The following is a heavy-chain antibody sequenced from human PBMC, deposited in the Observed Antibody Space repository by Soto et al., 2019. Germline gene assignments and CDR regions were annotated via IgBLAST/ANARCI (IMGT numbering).Heavy chain of an antibody. V-gene: IGHV3-64*01. CDR1: GVTLSGYA. CDR3: ARRASPDFYYIDV. CDR2: ISGNGVAT. Sequence: EVQLAESGGGLAQPGGSLRLSCAASGVTLSGYAMDWVRQAPGKGLEYVSGISGNGVATYYANSVQGRFTISRDNSKNTVYLHVGSVRPEDMAVYSCARRASPDFYYIDVWGKGTTVTLSS. J-gene: IGHJ6*03. D-gene: IGHD2-15*01.